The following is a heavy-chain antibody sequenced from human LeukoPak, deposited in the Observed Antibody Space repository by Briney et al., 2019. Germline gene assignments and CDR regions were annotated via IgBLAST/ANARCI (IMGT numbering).Heavy chain of an antibody. D-gene: IGHD4-11*01. CDR2: IYPGDSDT. CDR1: EYSFTNYW. J-gene: IGHJ4*02. V-gene: IGHV5-51*01. CDR3: ARHRRSSIYSSFDY. Sequence: HGESLKISCKGSEYSFTNYWIGWVRQMPGKGLEWMGIIYPGDSDTRYSPSFQGQVTISADRSISTAYLQWSSLKASDTAMYYCARHRRSSIYSSFDYWGQGTLVTVSP.